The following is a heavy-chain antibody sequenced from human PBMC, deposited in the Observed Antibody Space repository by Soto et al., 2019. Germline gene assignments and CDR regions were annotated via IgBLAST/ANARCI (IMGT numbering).Heavy chain of an antibody. D-gene: IGHD2-15*01. CDR1: GGSITTGGCY. J-gene: IGHJ4*02. CDR3: ARTKCSGGSCYSWSLDY. Sequence: PSETLSLTCTVSGGSITTGGCYWSWIRQLPGKGLEWIGHRYYSESTYYNPSLKSRVSISLDTSKNQFSLKLSFVTAADTAMYYCARTKCSGGSCYSWSLDYWCQGTPVTVSS. V-gene: IGHV4-31*03. CDR2: RYYSEST.